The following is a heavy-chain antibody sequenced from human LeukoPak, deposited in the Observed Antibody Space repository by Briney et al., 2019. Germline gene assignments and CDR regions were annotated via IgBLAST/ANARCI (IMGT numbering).Heavy chain of an antibody. CDR2: IYYSGST. Sequence: SETLSLTCTVSGGSISSSSYYWGWIRQPPGKGLEWIGSIYYSGSTYYNPSLKSRVTISVDTSKNQFSLKLSSVTAADTAVYYCARGIRSLGYCSGGSCYPYNWFDPWGQGTLVTVSS. V-gene: IGHV4-39*07. CDR3: ARGIRSLGYCSGGSCYPYNWFDP. J-gene: IGHJ5*02. D-gene: IGHD2-15*01. CDR1: GGSISSSSYY.